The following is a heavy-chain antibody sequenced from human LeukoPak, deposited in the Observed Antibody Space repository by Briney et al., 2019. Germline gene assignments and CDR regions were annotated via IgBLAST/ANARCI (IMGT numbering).Heavy chain of an antibody. CDR3: AELPNHY. V-gene: IGHV4-4*07. Sequence: SETLSLTCTVSGGSLSSYYWTWIRQPAGKGLEGIGRMYTGGSTKYNPSLKSRVTMSVDTSKNQFHLKLRSVTAADTAVYYCAELPNHYWGQGTLVTVSS. J-gene: IGHJ4*02. CDR1: GGSLSSYY. CDR2: MYTGGST. D-gene: IGHD1-1*01.